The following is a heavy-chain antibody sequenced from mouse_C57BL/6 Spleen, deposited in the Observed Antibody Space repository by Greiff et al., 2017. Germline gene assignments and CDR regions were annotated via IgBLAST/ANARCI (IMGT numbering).Heavy chain of an antibody. CDR1: GYTFTDYN. J-gene: IGHJ2*01. V-gene: IGHV1-18*01. Sequence: EVQLQESGPELVKPGASVKIPCKASGYTFTDYNMDWVKQSHGKSLEWIGDINPNNGGTIYNQKFKGKATLTVDKSSSTAYMELRSLTSEDTAVYYCARSWDYYGSSYFDDWGQGTTLTVSS. CDR3: ARSWDYYGSSYFDD. D-gene: IGHD1-1*01. CDR2: INPNNGGT.